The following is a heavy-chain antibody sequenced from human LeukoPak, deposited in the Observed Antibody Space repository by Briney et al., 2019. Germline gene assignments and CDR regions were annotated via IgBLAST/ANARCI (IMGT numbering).Heavy chain of an antibody. CDR3: ATEFGEMLTTAFDI. CDR1: GYTFTGYY. D-gene: IGHD3-10*01. V-gene: IGHV1-2*02. J-gene: IGHJ3*02. CDR2: INPNSGGT. Sequence: ASVKVSCKASGYTFTGYYMHWVRQAPGQGLEWMGWINPNSGGTNYAQKFQGRVTMTRDTSISTAYMELSRLRSDDTAVYYCATEFGEMLTTAFDIWGQGTMVTVSS.